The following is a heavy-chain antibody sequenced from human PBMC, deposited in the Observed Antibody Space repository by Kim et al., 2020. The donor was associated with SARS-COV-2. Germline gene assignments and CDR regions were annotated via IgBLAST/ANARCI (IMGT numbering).Heavy chain of an antibody. Sequence: ASVKVSCKASGYTFTSYGISWVRQAPGQGLEWMGWISAYNGNTNYAQKLQGRVTMTTDTSTSTAYMELRSLRSDDTAVYYCARVHTGYDLSDAFDIWGQGTMVTVSS. CDR2: ISAYNGNT. J-gene: IGHJ3*02. D-gene: IGHD3-9*01. CDR3: ARVHTGYDLSDAFDI. V-gene: IGHV1-18*04. CDR1: GYTFTSYG.